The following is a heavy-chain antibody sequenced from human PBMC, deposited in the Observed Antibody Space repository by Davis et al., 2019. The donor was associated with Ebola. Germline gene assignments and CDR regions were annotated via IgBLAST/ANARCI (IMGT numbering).Heavy chain of an antibody. CDR1: GYTFTGYN. D-gene: IGHD5-18*01. Sequence: ASVKVSCKASGYTFTGYNIHWVRQAPGHGLEWMGRIISNSGGTNYAQNFQGRVTMTMDTSISTAYMELSRLTSDDTAMYYCARGHNYGFEYWGQGTLVTVSS. CDR3: ARGHNYGFEY. V-gene: IGHV1-2*06. CDR2: IISNSGGT. J-gene: IGHJ4*02.